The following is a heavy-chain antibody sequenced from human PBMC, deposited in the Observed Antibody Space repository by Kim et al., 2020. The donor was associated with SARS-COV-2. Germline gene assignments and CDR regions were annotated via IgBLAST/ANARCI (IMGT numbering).Heavy chain of an antibody. CDR3: AKESRGSIAVAGTIFDC. CDR2: ISGSGGGT. D-gene: IGHD6-19*01. CDR1: GFTFSSYA. V-gene: IGHV3-23*01. J-gene: IGHJ4*02. Sequence: GGSLRLSCAASGFTFSSYAMNWVRQAPGKGLEWVSVISGSGGGTYYADSVKGRFTISRDNSKNTLYLQMNSLRAEDTAVFYCAKESRGSIAVAGTIFDCWGQGTLVTVFS.